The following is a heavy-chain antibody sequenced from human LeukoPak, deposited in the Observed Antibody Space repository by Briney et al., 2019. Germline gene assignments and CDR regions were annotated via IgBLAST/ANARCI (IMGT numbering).Heavy chain of an antibody. J-gene: IGHJ4*02. Sequence: PSETLSLTCAVYGGSFSGYYWSWIRQPPGKGLEWIGEINHSGSTNYNPSLKSRVTISVDTSKNQFSLKLSSVTAADTAVYYCARFMRRLVGADSDYWGQGTLVTVSS. CDR2: INHSGST. D-gene: IGHD1-26*01. CDR1: GGSFSGYY. V-gene: IGHV4-34*01. CDR3: ARFMRRLVGADSDY.